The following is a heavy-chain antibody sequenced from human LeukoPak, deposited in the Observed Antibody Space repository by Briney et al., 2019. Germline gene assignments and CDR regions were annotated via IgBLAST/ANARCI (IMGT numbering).Heavy chain of an antibody. V-gene: IGHV1-2*02. Sequence: ASVKVSCKASGYTFISYYIHWLRQAPGQGLEWMGWINPNSGGTKYAQKFQGRVTMTRDTSISTAYMDLSSLGSDDTAVYYCARDSRGAYNFDFWGQGTLVTVSS. CDR3: ARDSRGAYNFDF. J-gene: IGHJ4*02. CDR2: INPNSGGT. CDR1: GYTFISYY. D-gene: IGHD3-10*01.